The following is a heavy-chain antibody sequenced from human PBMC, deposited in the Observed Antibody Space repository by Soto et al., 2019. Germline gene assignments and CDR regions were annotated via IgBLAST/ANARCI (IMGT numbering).Heavy chain of an antibody. CDR2: INVYNGAT. CDR3: PRDPDGARDFDY. CDR1: GYTFLSHG. J-gene: IGHJ4*02. D-gene: IGHD3-10*01. V-gene: IGHV1-18*01. Sequence: QVQLVQSGAEVKNPGASVKVSCKAYGYTFLSHGISWVRQAPGQGVEWVGWINVYNGATNYAQKFQGRVAMTTDTSTSIAYMELRGLRSDDPAVYYCPRDPDGARDFDYWGQGTLVTVSS.